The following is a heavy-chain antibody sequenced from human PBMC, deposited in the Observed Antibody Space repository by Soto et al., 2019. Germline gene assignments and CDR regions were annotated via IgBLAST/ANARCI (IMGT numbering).Heavy chain of an antibody. V-gene: IGHV4-34*01. CDR1: GGSFNNYY. J-gene: IGHJ4*02. CDR2: INYSGST. CDR3: ERGKSWYNSVN. Sequence: SETLSLTCAVYGGSFNNYYWTWIRQPPGKGLEWIGEINYSGSTNYNPSLKSRVAISADTSKNQFSLEVNSGTAADTAVYYRERGKSWYNSVNWGQGTLVTVSS. D-gene: IGHD1-1*01.